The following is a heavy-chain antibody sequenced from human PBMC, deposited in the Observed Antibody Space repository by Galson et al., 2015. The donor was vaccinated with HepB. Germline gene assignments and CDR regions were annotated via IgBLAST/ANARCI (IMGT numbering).Heavy chain of an antibody. V-gene: IGHV2-5*02. Sequence: PALVKPTQTLTLTCSFSGLSLTTSGVTVAWIRQPPGKALGWLAHIYWDDSKRYSTSLENRLTITKDTSKNQVVFTMTNMAPVDTATYYCAHRRDPYCATTGCWGGDWNFDLWGRGTLVTVSS. D-gene: IGHD2-2*01. J-gene: IGHJ2*01. CDR1: GLSLTTSGVT. CDR2: IYWDDSK. CDR3: AHRRDPYCATTGCWGGDWNFDL.